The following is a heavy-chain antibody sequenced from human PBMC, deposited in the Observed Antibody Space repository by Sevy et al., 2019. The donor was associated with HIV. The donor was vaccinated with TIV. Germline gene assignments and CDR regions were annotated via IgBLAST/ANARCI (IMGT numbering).Heavy chain of an antibody. CDR1: GFTFSSYS. V-gene: IGHV3-21*01. CDR3: ARSVGDGYNNWFDP. Sequence: GGSLRLSCAASGFTFSSYSMNWVRQAPGKGLEWVSSISGSSSYIYYADSVKGRFTISRDNAKNSLYLQMNSLRAEDTAVYYCARSVGDGYNNWFDPWGQGTLVTVSS. D-gene: IGHD5-12*01. J-gene: IGHJ5*02. CDR2: ISGSSSYI.